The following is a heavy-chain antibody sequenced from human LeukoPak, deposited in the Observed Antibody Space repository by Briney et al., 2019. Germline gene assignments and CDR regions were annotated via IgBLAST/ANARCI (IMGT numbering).Heavy chain of an antibody. CDR1: GYXFTAYY. J-gene: IGHJ4*02. CDR2: MNPNSGGT. CDR3: ARQGSNSSGWYPVDD. V-gene: IGHV1-2*02. Sequence: ASVKVSCKTSGYXFTAYYIHWLRQAPGQGLEWMGWMNPNSGGTKYAQTFQGRVTLTRDTPISTAYLELSSLTSDDTAVYFCARQGSNSSGWYPVDDWGQGTLVTVSS. D-gene: IGHD6-19*01.